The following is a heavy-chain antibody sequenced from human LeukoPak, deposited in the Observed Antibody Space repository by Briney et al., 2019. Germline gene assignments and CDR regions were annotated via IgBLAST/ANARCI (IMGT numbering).Heavy chain of an antibody. J-gene: IGHJ5*02. D-gene: IGHD3-3*01. CDR2: IKQDGSEK. CDR1: GFTFSSYW. Sequence: GGSLRLSCAASGFTFSSYWMSWVRQAPGNGLEWVANIKQDGSEKYYVDSVKGRFTISRDNAKNSLYLQMNSLRAEDTAVYYCAREGETIFGVENGGDWFDPWGQGTLVTVSS. V-gene: IGHV3-7*01. CDR3: AREGETIFGVENGGDWFDP.